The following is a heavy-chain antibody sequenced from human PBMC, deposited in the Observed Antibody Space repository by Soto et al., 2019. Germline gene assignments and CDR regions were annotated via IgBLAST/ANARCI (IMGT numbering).Heavy chain of an antibody. CDR3: ARAYDSSGYFPYFDY. CDR2: IYSDGST. Sequence: SGGSLRLSCAASGFTFSSYGMHWVRQAPGKGLEWVAVIYSDGSTYYSPSVKGRFTISRDSSKNMLYLQMNSLRADDTAIYYCARAYDSSGYFPYFDYWGQGTLVTVSS. J-gene: IGHJ4*02. D-gene: IGHD3-22*01. V-gene: IGHV3-NL1*01. CDR1: GFTFSSYG.